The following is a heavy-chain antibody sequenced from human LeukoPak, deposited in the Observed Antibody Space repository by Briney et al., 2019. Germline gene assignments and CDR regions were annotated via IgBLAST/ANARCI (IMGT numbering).Heavy chain of an antibody. V-gene: IGHV1-18*04. J-gene: IGHJ6*02. D-gene: IGHD3-22*01. CDR3: ARGYYYDSSGSQEYYYGMDV. CDR1: GYTFTSYG. Sequence: ASMKVSCKASGYTFTSYGISWVRQAPGQGLEWMGWISAYNGNTNYAQKLQGRVTMTTDTSTSTAYMELRSLRSDDTAVYYCARGYYYDSSGSQEYYYGMDVWGQGTTVTVSS. CDR2: ISAYNGNT.